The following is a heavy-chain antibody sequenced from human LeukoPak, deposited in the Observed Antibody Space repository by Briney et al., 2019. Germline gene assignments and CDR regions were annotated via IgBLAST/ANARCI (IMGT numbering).Heavy chain of an antibody. CDR1: GYTFSGTGWY. Sequence: ASVKVSCKASGYTFSGTGWYLYWLRQAPRQGLECMGWIYPYTGATHYAQKFQGRVAMTRDTSISTAYMELSRLRPDDTAVYYCARDGPAQMVDFDYWGQGTLVTVSS. CDR2: IYPYTGAT. V-gene: IGHV1-2*02. J-gene: IGHJ4*02. CDR3: ARDGPAQMVDFDY. D-gene: IGHD3-10*01.